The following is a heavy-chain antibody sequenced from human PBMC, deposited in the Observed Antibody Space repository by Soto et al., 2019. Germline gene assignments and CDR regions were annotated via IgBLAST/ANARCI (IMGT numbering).Heavy chain of an antibody. CDR1: GGSVSGYY. J-gene: IGHJ6*02. Sequence: SETLSLTCTVSGGSVSGYYWSWIRQPPGKGLEWIGYMYNTGSTVYNPSFKSRVTISVDTSKNQFSLKLNSVTAADTAVYYCARDLWGYCGTDCYPLDVWGQGTTVTV. V-gene: IGHV4-59*02. D-gene: IGHD2-21*02. CDR3: ARDLWGYCGTDCYPLDV. CDR2: MYNTGST.